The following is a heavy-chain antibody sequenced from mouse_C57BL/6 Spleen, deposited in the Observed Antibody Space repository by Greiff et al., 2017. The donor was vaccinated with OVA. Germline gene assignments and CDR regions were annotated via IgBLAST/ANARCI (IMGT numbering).Heavy chain of an antibody. D-gene: IGHD4-1*01. CDR1: GYTFTDYY. J-gene: IGHJ4*01. CDR3: ARSNGREDYAMDY. V-gene: IGHV1-26*01. Sequence: VQLQQSGPELVKPGASVKISCKASGYTFTDYYMNWVKQSHGKSLEWIGDINPNNGGTSYNQKFKGKATLTVDKSSSTAYMELRSLTSEDSAVYYCARSNGREDYAMDYWGQGTSVTVSS. CDR2: INPNNGGT.